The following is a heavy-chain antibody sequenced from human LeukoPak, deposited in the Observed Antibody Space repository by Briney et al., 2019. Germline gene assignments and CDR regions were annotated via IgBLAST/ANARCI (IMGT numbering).Heavy chain of an antibody. V-gene: IGHV3-30-3*01. D-gene: IGHD3/OR15-3a*01. CDR2: VSYGGSNK. CDR3: ARDRGWDWSPGPFDY. Sequence: HPGGSLRLSCAASGFTFESYTIHWVRQAPGKGLEWVALVSYGGSNKYYIDSVKGRFTISRDNSKNTLYLQMNSLRPEDTAVYYCARDRGWDWSPGPFDYWGQGTLVTVSS. CDR1: GFTFESYT. J-gene: IGHJ4*02.